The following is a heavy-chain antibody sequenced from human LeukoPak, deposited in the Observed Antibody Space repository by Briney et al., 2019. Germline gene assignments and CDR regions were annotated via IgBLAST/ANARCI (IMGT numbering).Heavy chain of an antibody. V-gene: IGHV3-23*01. D-gene: IGHD4-17*01. J-gene: IGHJ4*02. CDR1: GFTFSSYA. CDR3: AKRFPTLSLYGEYSDY. Sequence: GGSLRLSCAASGFTFSSYAMSWVRQAPGKGLEWVSAISGSGGSTYYADSVKGRFTISRDNSKNTLYLQMNSLRAEDTAVYYCAKRFPTLSLYGEYSDYWGQGTLVTVSS. CDR2: ISGSGGST.